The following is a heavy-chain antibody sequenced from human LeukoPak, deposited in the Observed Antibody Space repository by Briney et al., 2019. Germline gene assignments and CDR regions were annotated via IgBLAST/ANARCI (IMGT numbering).Heavy chain of an antibody. D-gene: IGHD3-16*01. V-gene: IGHV3-7*01. J-gene: IGHJ6*03. Sequence: GGSLRLSRAASGFTFSSYWMSWVRQAPGKGLEWVANIKQDGSEKYYVDSVKGRFTISRDNAKNSLYLQMNSLRAEDTAVYYCARASFGGYMDVWGKGTTVTVSS. CDR3: ARASFGGYMDV. CDR2: IKQDGSEK. CDR1: GFTFSSYW.